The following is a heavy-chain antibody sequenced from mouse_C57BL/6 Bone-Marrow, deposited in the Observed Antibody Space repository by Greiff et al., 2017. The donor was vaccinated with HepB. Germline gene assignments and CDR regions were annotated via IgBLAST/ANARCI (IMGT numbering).Heavy chain of an antibody. D-gene: IGHD1-1*01. CDR3: ARAPMYYYGSSYVNYFDY. CDR1: GFTFSDYY. V-gene: IGHV5-16*01. CDR2: INYDGSST. J-gene: IGHJ2*01. Sequence: EVMLVESEGGLVQPGSSMKLSCTASGFTFSDYYMAWVRQVPEKGLEWVANINYDGSSTYYLDSLKSRFIISRDNAKNILYLQMSSLKSEDTATYYCARAPMYYYGSSYVNYFDYWGQGTTLTVSS.